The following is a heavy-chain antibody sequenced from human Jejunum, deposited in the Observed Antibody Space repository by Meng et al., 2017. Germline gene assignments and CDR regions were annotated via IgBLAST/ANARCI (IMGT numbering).Heavy chain of an antibody. J-gene: IGHJ4*02. Sequence: GGSLRLSCVVSGFTFSDHLMDWVRQAPGEGLEWIGRSRSKISSYTTEYAASVRGRFSVSRDESKNLFYLQMNDLRTEDTAVYYCTAGRGGSAPCDHWGQGTLVTVSS. CDR1: GFTFSDHL. CDR3: TAGRGGSAPCDH. D-gene: IGHD1-26*01. CDR2: SRSKISSYTT. V-gene: IGHV3-72*01.